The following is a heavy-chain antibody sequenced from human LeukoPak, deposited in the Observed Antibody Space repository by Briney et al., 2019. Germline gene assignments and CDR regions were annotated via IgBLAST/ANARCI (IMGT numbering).Heavy chain of an antibody. D-gene: IGHD3-3*01. CDR3: AKAPDFDFWSGLATSFDY. J-gene: IGHJ4*02. V-gene: IGHV3-23*01. Sequence: GGSLRLSCAVSGFTFSSYAMNWVRQAPGKGLEWVSNISGGGDNTYYADSVKGRFTISRDNSKNTLYLQMNSLRVDDTAIYYCAKAPDFDFWSGLATSFDYWGQGTLVTVSS. CDR1: GFTFSSYA. CDR2: ISGGGDNT.